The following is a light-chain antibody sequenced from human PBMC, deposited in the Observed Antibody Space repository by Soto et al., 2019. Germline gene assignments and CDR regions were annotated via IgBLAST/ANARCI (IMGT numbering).Light chain of an antibody. J-gene: IGLJ1*01. CDR3: QSYDSTLSDRYV. CDR2: GNS. CDR1: SSSIGAGYD. V-gene: IGLV1-40*01. Sequence: QSVLTQPPSVSGAPGQRVTISCTGSSSSIGAGYDVHWYQQRPGTAPKLLIFGNSNRPSGVPDRFSGSKSGTSASLTITGLQAEDEGDYYCQSYDSTLSDRYVCGSGTKLTVL.